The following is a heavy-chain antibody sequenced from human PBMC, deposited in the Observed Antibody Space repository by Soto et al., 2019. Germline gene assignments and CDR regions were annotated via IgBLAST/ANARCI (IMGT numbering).Heavy chain of an antibody. CDR1: GGTFSSYA. J-gene: IGHJ4*02. Sequence: ASVKVSCKASGGTFSSYAISWVRQAPGQGLEWMGRIIPILGIANYAQKFQGRVTITADKSTSTAYMELSSLRSEDTAVYYCASSSSWYYFDYWGQGTLVTVSS. CDR3: ASSSSWYYFDY. V-gene: IGHV1-69*04. CDR2: IIPILGIA. D-gene: IGHD6-13*01.